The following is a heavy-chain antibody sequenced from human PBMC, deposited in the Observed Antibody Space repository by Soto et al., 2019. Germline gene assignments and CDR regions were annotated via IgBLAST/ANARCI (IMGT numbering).Heavy chain of an antibody. CDR2: IIPILGIA. CDR3: AAERREPSSWYGGGDY. J-gene: IGHJ4*02. D-gene: IGHD6-13*01. V-gene: IGHV1-69*02. Sequence: QVQLVQSGAEVKKPGSSVKVSCKASGGTFSSYTISWVRQAPGQGLEWMGRIIPILGIANYAQKCQWRVTITAVKSTSTADMELSSLRSEDTAVYYCAAERREPSSWYGGGDYWGQGTLVTVSS. CDR1: GGTFSSYT.